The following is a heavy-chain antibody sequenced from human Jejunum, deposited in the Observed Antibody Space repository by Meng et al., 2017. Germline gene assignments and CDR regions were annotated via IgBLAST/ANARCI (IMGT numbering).Heavy chain of an antibody. J-gene: IGHJ4*02. D-gene: IGHD1-26*01. V-gene: IGHV1-3*01. Sequence: QVQLVQSGAEGEKPGPSVEVSCKASGYSFINNALHWMRQAPGQSLEWVGWINAGIGDTKYSQNLQGRVTITRDTSASTTYMELRSLKSEDTATYYCARDRGATYSFDYWGQGTLVTVSS. CDR1: GYSFINNA. CDR3: ARDRGATYSFDY. CDR2: INAGIGDT.